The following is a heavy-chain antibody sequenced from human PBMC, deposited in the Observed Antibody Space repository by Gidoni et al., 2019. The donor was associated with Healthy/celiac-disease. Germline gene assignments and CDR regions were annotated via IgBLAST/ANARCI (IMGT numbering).Heavy chain of an antibody. V-gene: IGHV3-66*01. J-gene: IGHJ6*02. CDR1: GFPVSSTY. CDR3: ARGIAAAGTSHYYYYGMDV. Sequence: EVQLVESGGGLVQPGGSLRLSCSASGFPVSSTYMCWVRQAPGKGLGWVSVIYSGGSTYYADSVKGRFTISRDNSKNTLYLQMNSLRAEDTAVYYCARGIAAAGTSHYYYYGMDVWGQGTTVTVSS. CDR2: IYSGGST. D-gene: IGHD6-13*01.